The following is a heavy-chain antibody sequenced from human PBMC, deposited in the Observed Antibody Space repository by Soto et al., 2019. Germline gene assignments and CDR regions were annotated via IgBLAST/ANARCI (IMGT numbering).Heavy chain of an antibody. V-gene: IGHV1-2*02. CDR2: INPNGGAT. D-gene: IGHD5-12*01. CDR3: ARESGGATATLVYYYFYMDV. CDR1: GDSFSAYY. Sequence: QVQLVQSGAEVKKPGASVKVSCKASGDSFSAYYLHWVRQGPGQGLEWLGWINPNGGATKYAQKFRGRVAMTRDTSIRTAYRELTSLRSDDTAIYYCARESGGATATLVYYYFYMDVWGKGTTVTVSS. J-gene: IGHJ6*03.